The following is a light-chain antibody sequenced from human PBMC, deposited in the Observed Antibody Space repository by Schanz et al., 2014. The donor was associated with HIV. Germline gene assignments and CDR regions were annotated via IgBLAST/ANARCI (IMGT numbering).Light chain of an antibody. CDR2: DVD. J-gene: IGLJ2*01. Sequence: QSALTQPASVSGSPGQSITISCTGTSRDVGGYKYLSWYQQYPGKAPKLIIFDVDNRPSGVSNRFSGSKSGNTASLTISGLQAEDEADYYCNSYTSKNTPIFGGGTKLTVL. CDR1: SRDVGGYKY. V-gene: IGLV2-14*01. CDR3: NSYTSKNTPI.